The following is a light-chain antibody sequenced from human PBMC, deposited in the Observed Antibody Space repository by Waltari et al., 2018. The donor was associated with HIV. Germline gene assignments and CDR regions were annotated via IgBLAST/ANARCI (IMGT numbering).Light chain of an antibody. CDR3: CSYAGSYTFDVV. CDR2: DVS. CDR1: SRAVGGYTS. Sequence: QSALTQPRSVSGSPGQSFPTSCPAPSRAVGGYTSFSWYHQHPGKAPKLMIYDVSKRPSGVPDRFSGSKSGNTASLTISGLQAEDEADYYCCSYAGSYTFDVVFGGGTKLTVL. J-gene: IGLJ2*01. V-gene: IGLV2-11*01.